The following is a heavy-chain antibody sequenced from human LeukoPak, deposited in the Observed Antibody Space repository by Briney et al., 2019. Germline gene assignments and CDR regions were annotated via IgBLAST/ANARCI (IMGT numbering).Heavy chain of an antibody. CDR1: GYTFTSYD. CDR2: MNPNSGNT. J-gene: IGHJ4*02. CDR3: ARGFDKSYDKTLDY. Sequence: ASVTVSCKASGYTFTSYDINWVRQATGQGLEWMGWMNPNSGNTGYAQKFQGKVTMTRNTSISTAYMELSSLRSEDTAVYYCARGFDKSYDKTLDYWGQGTLVTVST. V-gene: IGHV1-8*01. D-gene: IGHD5-12*01.